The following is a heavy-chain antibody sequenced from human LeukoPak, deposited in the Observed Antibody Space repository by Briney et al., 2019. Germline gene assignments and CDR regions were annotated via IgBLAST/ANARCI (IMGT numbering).Heavy chain of an antibody. Sequence: TGGSLILSCAASGFTFSSYGMHWVRQAPGKGLEWVALIRYDGSNEYYADSVKGRFTIPRDNSKNTLYLQMTSLRAEDTAVYYCARDLMATIGLEYWGQGTLVTVSS. V-gene: IGHV3-30*02. CDR2: IRYDGSNE. CDR1: GFTFSSYG. J-gene: IGHJ4*02. D-gene: IGHD5-12*01. CDR3: ARDLMATIGLEY.